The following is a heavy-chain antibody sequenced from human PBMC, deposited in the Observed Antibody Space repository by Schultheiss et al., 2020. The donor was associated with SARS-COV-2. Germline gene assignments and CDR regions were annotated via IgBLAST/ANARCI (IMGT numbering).Heavy chain of an antibody. J-gene: IGHJ4*02. CDR2: ISSSSSTI. CDR3: AKAIVAAGTGRYFDY. V-gene: IGHV3-48*04. D-gene: IGHD6-13*01. CDR1: GFTFSSYS. Sequence: GESLKISCAASGFTFSSYSMNWVRQAPGKGLEWVSYISSSSSTIYYADSVKGRFTISRDSATNSLYQQMNSLRAEDTAIYYCAKAIVAAGTGRYFDYWGQGALVTVSS.